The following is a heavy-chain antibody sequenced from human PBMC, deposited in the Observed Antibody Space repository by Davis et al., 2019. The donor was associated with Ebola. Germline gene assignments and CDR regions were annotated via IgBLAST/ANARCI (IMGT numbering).Heavy chain of an antibody. Sequence: GESLKISCAASGFTFSSYSMNWVRQAPGKGLEWVSSISSSSSYIYYADSVKGRFTISRDNAKNSLYLQMNSLRAEDTAVYYCARDSPYYDILTGYYIYFDYWGQGTLVTVSS. CDR1: GFTFSSYS. V-gene: IGHV3-21*01. J-gene: IGHJ4*02. CDR2: ISSSSSYI. CDR3: ARDSPYYDILTGYYIYFDY. D-gene: IGHD3-9*01.